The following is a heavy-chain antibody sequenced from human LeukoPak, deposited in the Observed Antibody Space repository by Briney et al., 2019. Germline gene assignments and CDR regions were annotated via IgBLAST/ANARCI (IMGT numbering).Heavy chain of an antibody. V-gene: IGHV3-53*01. Sequence: QTGGSLRLSCAASGFTVSSNYMSWVRQAPGKGLEWVSVIYSGGSTYYADSVKGRFTISRDNSKNTLYLQMNSLRAEDTAVYYCARELAAAGTGNWFDPWGQGTLVTVSS. CDR1: GFTVSSNY. CDR2: IYSGGST. D-gene: IGHD6-13*01. J-gene: IGHJ5*02. CDR3: ARELAAAGTGNWFDP.